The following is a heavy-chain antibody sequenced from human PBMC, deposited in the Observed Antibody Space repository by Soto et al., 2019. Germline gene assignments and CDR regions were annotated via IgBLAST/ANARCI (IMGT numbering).Heavy chain of an antibody. Sequence: QVQLVQSGAEVKKPGSSVKVSCMASGGTFSSYAISWVRQAPGQGLEWMGGFIPMFNRPHSARKFQGRVTITADESTSTAYIDLSSLRSEDTAVYYCARGQFHHVSNYYYALDVWGQGTTVTVSS. CDR3: ARGQFHHVSNYYYALDV. CDR2: FIPMFNRP. CDR1: GGTFSSYA. V-gene: IGHV1-69*01. J-gene: IGHJ6*02.